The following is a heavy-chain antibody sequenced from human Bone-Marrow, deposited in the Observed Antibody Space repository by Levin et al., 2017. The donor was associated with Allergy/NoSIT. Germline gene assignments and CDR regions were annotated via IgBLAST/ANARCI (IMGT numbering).Heavy chain of an antibody. J-gene: IGHJ4*02. CDR3: ASGDTAMVGYYFDY. CDR2: IIPIFGTA. D-gene: IGHD5-18*01. Sequence: SVKVSCKASGGTFSSYAISWVRQAPGQGLEWMGGIIPIFGTANYAQKFQGRVTITADESTSTAYMELSSLRSEDTAVYYCASGDTAMVGYYFDYWGQGTLVTVSS. V-gene: IGHV1-69*13. CDR1: GGTFSSYA.